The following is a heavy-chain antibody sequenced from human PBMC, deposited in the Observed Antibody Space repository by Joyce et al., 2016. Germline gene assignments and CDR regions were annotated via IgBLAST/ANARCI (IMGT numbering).Heavy chain of an antibody. D-gene: IGHD3-22*01. CDR1: AYSFVNYW. J-gene: IGHJ4*02. V-gene: IGHV5-51*01. CDR3: ARPLNRYDSSGYYG. Sequence: EVQLVQSGAEVKKPGESLKISCKASAYSFVNYWIAWGRQKPGKGLEWMRTIYYDDSHTRYSPSFQGQVTISADKSISTAYLQWSSLKASDTAIYYCARPLNRYDSSGYYGWGQGTLVTVSS. CDR2: IYYDDSHT.